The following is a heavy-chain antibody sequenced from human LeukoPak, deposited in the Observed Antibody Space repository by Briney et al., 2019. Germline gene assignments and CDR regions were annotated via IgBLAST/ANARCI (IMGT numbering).Heavy chain of an antibody. D-gene: IGHD2-15*01. CDR3: ARDGGLHTNFDY. V-gene: IGHV3-7*01. CDR2: TKPDGSAE. Sequence: QPGGSLRLSCAASGFSFGNYWMGWVRQAPGKGLEWVANTKPDGSAEYYADSVRGRFTASRDNANNLLYLQMNRLRAEDTAVYYCARDGGLHTNFDYWGQGTLLTVSS. CDR1: GFSFGNYW. J-gene: IGHJ4*02.